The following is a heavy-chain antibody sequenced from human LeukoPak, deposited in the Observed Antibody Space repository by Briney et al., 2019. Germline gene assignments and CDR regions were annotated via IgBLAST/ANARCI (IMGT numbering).Heavy chain of an antibody. V-gene: IGHV1-18*01. CDR3: ARDRLDYGGIYYYYYGMDV. J-gene: IGHJ6*01. D-gene: IGHD4-23*01. CDR2: ITTYNGNT. CDR1: GYTFTSYG. Sequence: ASVKLSCYASGYTFTSYGISLDRHAHGQGHEWMGWITTYNGNTHYAQKLQARVTMTTDTSTSTASMELRSLRSDDTAVYYCARDRLDYGGIYYYYYGMDVWGQGTTVTVSS.